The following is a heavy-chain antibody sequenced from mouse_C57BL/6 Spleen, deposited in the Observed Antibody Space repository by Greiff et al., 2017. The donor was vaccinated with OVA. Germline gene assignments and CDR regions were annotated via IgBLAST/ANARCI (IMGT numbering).Heavy chain of an antibody. V-gene: IGHV1-50*01. CDR2: IDPSDSYT. D-gene: IGHD2-14*01. CDR3: ARWGTTGDY. CDR1: GYTFTSYW. Sequence: VQLQQPGAELVKPGASVKLSCKASGYTFTSYWMQWVKQRPGQGLEWIGEIDPSDSYTNYNQKFKGKATLTVDTSSSTAYMQLSSLTSEDSAVYYCARWGTTGDYWGQGTTLTVSS. J-gene: IGHJ2*01.